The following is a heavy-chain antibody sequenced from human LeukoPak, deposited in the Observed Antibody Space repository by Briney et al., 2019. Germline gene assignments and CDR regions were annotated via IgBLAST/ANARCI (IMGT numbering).Heavy chain of an antibody. CDR2: IYNGGTT. V-gene: IGHV3-66*01. CDR3: ARGSSEAFRSLDS. D-gene: IGHD3-3*02. J-gene: IGHJ4*02. Sequence: GGSLRLSCAASGFTHNYMTWVRQAPAKGLEWVSVIYNGGTTYYADSVKGRFTISRDNSENTLYLQMNSLRAEDTAVYNCARGSSEAFRSLDSWGQGTLVTVSS. CDR1: GFTHNY.